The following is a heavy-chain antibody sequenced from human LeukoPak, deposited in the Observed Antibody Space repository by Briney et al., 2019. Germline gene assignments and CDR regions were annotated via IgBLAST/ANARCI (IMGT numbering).Heavy chain of an antibody. CDR1: GFTFSSYW. D-gene: IGHD5-24*01. J-gene: IGHJ4*02. V-gene: IGHV3-74*01. CDR3: ASPRYSYGVPTDY. CDR2: INGDGSST. Sequence: GGSLRLSCAASGFTFSSYWMHWVRQAPGKGLVWVSRINGDGSSTSYADSVKGRFTMSRDNAKNTMYLQMNSLRAEDTAVYYCASPRYSYGVPTDYWGQGTLVTVSS.